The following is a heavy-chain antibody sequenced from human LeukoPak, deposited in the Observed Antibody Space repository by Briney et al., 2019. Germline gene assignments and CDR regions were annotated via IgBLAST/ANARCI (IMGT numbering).Heavy chain of an antibody. CDR1: GGTFSSYA. CDR2: IIPIFGTA. Sequence: SVKVSCKASGGTFSSYAISWVRQALGQGLEWMGGIIPIFGTANYAQKFQGRVTITADESTSTAYMELSSLRSEDTAVYYCASLLRAAAKPYYFDYWGQGTLVTVSS. J-gene: IGHJ4*02. D-gene: IGHD2-2*01. CDR3: ASLLRAAAKPYYFDY. V-gene: IGHV1-69*01.